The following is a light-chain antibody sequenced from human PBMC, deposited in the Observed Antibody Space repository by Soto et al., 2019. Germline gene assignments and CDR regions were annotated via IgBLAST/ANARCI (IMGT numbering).Light chain of an antibody. Sequence: QSVLTQPPSVSGAPGQRVTISCTGGSSNIGAGYDVHWYQQFPGTAPKLLIYGDFNRPSGVPDRFSASNSGTSASLAITGLQAEDEADYCCQSYDSSLSVVLFGGGTKLTVL. J-gene: IGLJ3*02. V-gene: IGLV1-40*01. CDR1: SSNIGAGYD. CDR2: GDF. CDR3: QSYDSSLSVVL.